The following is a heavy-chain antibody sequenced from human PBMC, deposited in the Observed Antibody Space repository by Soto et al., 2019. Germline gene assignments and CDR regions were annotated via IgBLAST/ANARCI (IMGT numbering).Heavy chain of an antibody. J-gene: IGHJ4*02. Sequence: PSETLSLTCAAYGGSFSGYFWSWIRQPPGKGLEWIGEINHDGSTNYNPSLKSRVTISVDRSKNQFSLKLSSVTAADTAVYYCARDPPPPDYWGQGTLVTVSS. CDR1: GGSFSGYF. CDR2: INHDGST. V-gene: IGHV4-34*01. CDR3: ARDPPPPDY.